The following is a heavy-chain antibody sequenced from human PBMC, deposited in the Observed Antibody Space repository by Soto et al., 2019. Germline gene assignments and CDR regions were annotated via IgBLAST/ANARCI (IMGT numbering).Heavy chain of an antibody. Sequence: ASVKVSCKASGYTFTSYGISWVRQAPGQGLEWMGWISAYNGTTNYAQKLQGRVTMTTDTSTSTAYMELSSLRSDDTAVYYCAIIADCSTTFCFFPLRFHVRGYYYYYGLDVWGQGTTVTVSS. D-gene: IGHD2-2*01. CDR1: GYTFTSYG. V-gene: IGHV1-18*01. J-gene: IGHJ6*02. CDR3: AIIADCSTTFCFFPLRFHVRGYYYYYGLDV. CDR2: ISAYNGTT.